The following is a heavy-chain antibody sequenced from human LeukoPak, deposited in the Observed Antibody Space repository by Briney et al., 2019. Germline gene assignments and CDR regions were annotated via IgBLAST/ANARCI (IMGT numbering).Heavy chain of an antibody. J-gene: IGHJ4*02. CDR2: ISDHNGNP. Sequence: RASVKVSCRASGYIFTTYGVSWVRQAPGQGLEWLGWISDHNGNPDYAEKFQGRVTLTTDPSTSTAYMELTSLRSDDTAVYYCARDSILGAPYTDYCGQGTLVTVSS. D-gene: IGHD2-21*01. CDR3: ARDSILGAPYTDY. CDR1: GYIFTTYG. V-gene: IGHV1-18*01.